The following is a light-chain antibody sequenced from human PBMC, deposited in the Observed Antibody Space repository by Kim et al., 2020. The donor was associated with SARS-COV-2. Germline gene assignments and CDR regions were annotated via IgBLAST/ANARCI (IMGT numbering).Light chain of an antibody. V-gene: IGKV4-1*01. CDR1: QSLLYSSNNKNY. J-gene: IGKJ1*01. CDR3: QQYYSAPT. CDR2: WAS. Sequence: DIVMTQSPDSLAVSLGERATINCKSSQSLLYSSNNKNYLAWYQQKAGQPPKLLIYWASTRESGVPDRFSGSGSGTDFTLTISSLQAEDVAVYYCQQYYSAPTFGQGTKVDIK.